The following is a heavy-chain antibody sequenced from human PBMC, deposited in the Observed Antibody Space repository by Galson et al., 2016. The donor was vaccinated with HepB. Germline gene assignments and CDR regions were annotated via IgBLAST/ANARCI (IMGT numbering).Heavy chain of an antibody. CDR2: IYYSGST. V-gene: IGHV4-61*08. D-gene: IGHD6-19*01. CDR1: GASVNSGAYY. Sequence: ETLSLTCTVSGASVNSGAYYWTWIRQPPGKGLEWIGHIYYSGSTNYNPSLKSRVTISADTSKNQFSLRLTSVTAAETAVYYCARDRRGGSGSDWCHSYFDYWGQGTLVTVSS. CDR3: ARDRRGGSGSDWCHSYFDY. J-gene: IGHJ4*02.